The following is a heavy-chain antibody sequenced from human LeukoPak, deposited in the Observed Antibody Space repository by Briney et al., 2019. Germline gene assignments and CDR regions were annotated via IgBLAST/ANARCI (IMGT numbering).Heavy chain of an antibody. D-gene: IGHD4-17*01. CDR3: ARNYGDYVQVPFIWFHP. Sequence: PSETLSLTCTVSGGSISSYYWSWIRQPAGKGLDWIGRIYTSGSTNYNPSLKSRVTMSVDTSKTQSSLKLSSVTAADTAVYYCARNYGDYVQVPFIWFHPWGQGTLVTVSS. CDR1: GGSISSYY. CDR2: IYTSGST. J-gene: IGHJ5*02. V-gene: IGHV4-4*07.